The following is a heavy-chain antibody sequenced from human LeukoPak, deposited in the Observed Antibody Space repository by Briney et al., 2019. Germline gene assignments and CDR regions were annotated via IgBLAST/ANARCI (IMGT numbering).Heavy chain of an antibody. J-gene: IGHJ4*02. V-gene: IGHV3-30*18. CDR3: AKDLGDYYGSGSSFFDY. CDR2: TSYDGSNK. CDR1: GFIFSRYG. D-gene: IGHD3-10*01. Sequence: TGRSLRLSCAASGFIFSRYGMHWVRQAPGKGLQWLAVTSYDGSNKYYVDSVKGRFTISRDNSKNTLYLQMNSLRAEDTAVYYCAKDLGDYYGSGSSFFDYWGQGTLVTVSS.